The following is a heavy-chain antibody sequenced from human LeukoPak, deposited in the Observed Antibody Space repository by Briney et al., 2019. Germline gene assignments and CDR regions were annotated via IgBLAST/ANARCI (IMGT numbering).Heavy chain of an antibody. J-gene: IGHJ4*02. CDR2: INHSGSA. CDR1: GGSFSVYY. D-gene: IGHD2-21*01. V-gene: IGHV4-34*01. Sequence: SETLSLTCAVYGGSFSVYYWSWIRQPPGKGLEWIGEINHSGSANYNPSLKSRVTISVDTSKNQFSLKLSSVTAADTAVYYCARGYIVGPQFDYWGQGTLVTVSS. CDR3: ARGYIVGPQFDY.